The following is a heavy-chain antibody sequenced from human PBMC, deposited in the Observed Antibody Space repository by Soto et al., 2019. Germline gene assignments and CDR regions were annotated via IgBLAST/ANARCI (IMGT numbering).Heavy chain of an antibody. V-gene: IGHV4-31*03. CDR3: ARVGSGYDILTGSYHFDY. CDR1: GGSISSGGYY. D-gene: IGHD3-9*01. Sequence: QVQLQESGPGLVKPSQTLSLTCTVSGGSISSGGYYWSWIRQHPGKGLGWIGYIYYSGSTYYNPSLKRRLTTSVDTSKNQFALKLSSVTAPDTAVYYCARVGSGYDILTGSYHFDYWGQGTLVTVSS. J-gene: IGHJ4*02. CDR2: IYYSGST.